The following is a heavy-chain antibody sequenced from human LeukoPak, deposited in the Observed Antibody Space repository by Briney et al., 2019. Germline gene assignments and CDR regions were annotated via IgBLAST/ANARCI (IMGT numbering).Heavy chain of an antibody. Sequence: SETLSLTCTVSGGSISSSSYYWGWIRQPPGKGLEWIGSIYYSGSTYYNPSLKSRVTISVDTSKHQFSLKLSSVTAADTAVYYCARPVYCSSTSCHNIDIWGQGTMVTVSS. CDR2: IYYSGST. D-gene: IGHD2-2*02. CDR1: GGSISSSSYY. V-gene: IGHV4-39*01. J-gene: IGHJ3*02. CDR3: ARPVYCSSTSCHNIDI.